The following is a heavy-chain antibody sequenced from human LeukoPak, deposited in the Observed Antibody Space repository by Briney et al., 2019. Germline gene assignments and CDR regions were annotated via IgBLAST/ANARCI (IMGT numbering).Heavy chain of an antibody. Sequence: GESLKISCQVSGYSFPSHWIGWVRQMPGKGLEWMGFIYPGDSNTRYSPSFQGQVTISVDKSISTAYLQWGSLKASDPAMYYCARRNGNYFDYWGQGSLVSVSS. CDR1: GYSFPSHW. CDR3: ARRNGNYFDY. V-gene: IGHV5-51*01. CDR2: IYPGDSNT. J-gene: IGHJ4*02. D-gene: IGHD4-11*01.